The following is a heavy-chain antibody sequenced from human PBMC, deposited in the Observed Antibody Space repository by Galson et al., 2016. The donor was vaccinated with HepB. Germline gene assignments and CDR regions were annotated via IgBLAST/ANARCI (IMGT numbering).Heavy chain of an antibody. Sequence: VSGGSITDYRWSWIRQPPGKGLEWIGYFYGSRRTDYNPSLKSRVTLSVDTSKNQFSLKLSSMTAADTAVYYCARSGTYYIFDFWGQGTLVTVSS. D-gene: IGHD3-22*01. J-gene: IGHJ4*02. V-gene: IGHV4-59*01. CDR3: ARSGTYYIFDF. CDR1: GGSITDYR. CDR2: FYGSRRT.